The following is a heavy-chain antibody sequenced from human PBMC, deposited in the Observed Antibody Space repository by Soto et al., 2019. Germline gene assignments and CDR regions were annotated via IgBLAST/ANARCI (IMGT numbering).Heavy chain of an antibody. Sequence: QVQLQESGPGLLKPSETLSLTCTISGGSVSSYQWSWIRQPPGKGLEWIGLTSYSGNTVYNPSLKSRVSFSVDTSKNHFSLTLTSVTAADTAVYYCARDGVGHFDYWGQGTLVTVSS. CDR3: ARDGVGHFDY. J-gene: IGHJ4*02. D-gene: IGHD1-26*01. CDR1: GGSVSSYQ. V-gene: IGHV4-59*02. CDR2: TSYSGNT.